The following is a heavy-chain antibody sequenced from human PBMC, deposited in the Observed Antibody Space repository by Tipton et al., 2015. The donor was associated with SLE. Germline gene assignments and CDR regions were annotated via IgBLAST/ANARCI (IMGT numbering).Heavy chain of an antibody. CDR2: ISDSSSTV. CDR1: GFTFSSYE. CDR3: ARVVEYYDTVTGLCYYMDV. Sequence: SLRLSCAASGFTFSSYEMNWVRQAPGKGLEWLSYISDSSSTVYYADSVKGRFTISRDSAKTSLSLQMKSLRVEDTAVYYCARVVEYYDTVTGLCYYMDVWGKGTTVTVSS. V-gene: IGHV3-48*03. D-gene: IGHD3-9*01. J-gene: IGHJ6*03.